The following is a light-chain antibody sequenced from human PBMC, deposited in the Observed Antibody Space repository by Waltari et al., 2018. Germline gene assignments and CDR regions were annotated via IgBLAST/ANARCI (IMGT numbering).Light chain of an antibody. V-gene: IGLV2-8*01. CDR3: SSYAGSNSFDVV. CDR1: SSDVGGYNY. CDR2: EVS. Sequence: QSALTQPPSASGSPGQSVTISCTGTSSDVGGYNYVSWYRQHPGKAPEPMIFEVSKPPAGVPDRFSGAKSGNTAALTVSGLQAEDEADYYCSSYAGSNSFDVVFGGGTKLTVL. J-gene: IGLJ2*01.